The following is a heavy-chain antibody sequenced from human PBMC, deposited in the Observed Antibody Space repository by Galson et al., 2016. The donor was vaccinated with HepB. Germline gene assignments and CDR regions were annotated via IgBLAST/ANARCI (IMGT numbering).Heavy chain of an antibody. CDR1: GGTFNGYA. CDR3: ARGTLVGYCSGGSCYAPDF. D-gene: IGHD2-15*01. V-gene: IGHV1-69*06. CDR2: ITPIFGTA. J-gene: IGHJ4*02. Sequence: SVKVSCKASGGTFNGYAISWVRQAPGQGLEWMGGITPIFGTANYAQKFLGRVTITADKSTSTAYVELSSLRSEDTAVYYCARGTLVGYCSGGSCYAPDFWGQGTLITVSS.